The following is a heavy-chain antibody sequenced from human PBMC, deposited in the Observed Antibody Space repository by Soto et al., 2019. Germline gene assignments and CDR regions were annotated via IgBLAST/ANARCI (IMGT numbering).Heavy chain of an antibody. J-gene: IGHJ6*02. CDR3: ARAPLHYDILTGYRPYYYYGMDV. V-gene: IGHV1-69*13. Sequence: SVKVSCKASGGTFSSYAISWVRQAPGQGLEWMGGIIPIFGTANYAQKFQGRVTITADESTSTAYMELSSLRSEDTAVYYCARAPLHYDILTGYRPYYYYGMDVWGQGTTVTV. D-gene: IGHD3-9*01. CDR2: IIPIFGTA. CDR1: GGTFSSYA.